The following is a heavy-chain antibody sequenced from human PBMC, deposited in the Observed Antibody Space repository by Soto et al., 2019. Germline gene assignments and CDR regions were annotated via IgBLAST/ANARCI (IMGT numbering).Heavy chain of an antibody. CDR3: AGARNTYYYYYVMDV. J-gene: IGHJ6*02. V-gene: IGHV3-48*03. Sequence: LRLSCAASGFTFSSYEMNWVRQAPGKGLEWVSYISGSGDVIYYGDSVKGRFTISRDNAKNSLYLQMNSLRAEDTAVYYCAGARNTYYYYYVMDVWGQGTTVTVSS. CDR2: ISGSGDVI. D-gene: IGHD1-1*01. CDR1: GFTFSSYE.